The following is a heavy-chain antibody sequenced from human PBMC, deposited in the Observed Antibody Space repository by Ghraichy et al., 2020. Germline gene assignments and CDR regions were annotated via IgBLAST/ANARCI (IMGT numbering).Heavy chain of an antibody. D-gene: IGHD2-15*01. J-gene: IGHJ4*02. CDR3: AREYCRGGRCFFGAGGSHFDY. CDR1: GFALNNYW. CDR2: IKSDGTDR. V-gene: IGHV3-74*01. Sequence: GGSLRLSCAASGFALNNYWMHWVRQAPGKGLLWVSRIKSDGTDRTYADSVKGRFTISRDNAKNTLYLQMNSLRDEDTAVYYCAREYCRGGRCFFGAGGSHFDYWGQGILVTV.